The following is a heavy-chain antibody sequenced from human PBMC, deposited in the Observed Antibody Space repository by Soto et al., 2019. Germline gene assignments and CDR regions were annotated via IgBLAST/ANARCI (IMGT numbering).Heavy chain of an antibody. CDR2: ISAYNGNT. CDR1: GYTFTSYG. V-gene: IGHV1-18*01. CDR3: ARAAAGGYWFDP. D-gene: IGHD6-13*01. J-gene: IGHJ5*02. Sequence: ASMKVSCKASGYTFTSYGISWVRQAPGQGLEWMGWISAYNGNTNYAQKLQGRVTMTTDTSTSTAYMELRSLRSDDTAVYYCARAAAGGYWFDPWGQGTLVTVSS.